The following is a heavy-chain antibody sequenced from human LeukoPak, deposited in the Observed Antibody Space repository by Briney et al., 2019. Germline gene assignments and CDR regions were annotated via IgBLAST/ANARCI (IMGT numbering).Heavy chain of an antibody. Sequence: ASVKVSCKASGYTFSNYFIHWVRQAPGQRPEWMRIIDPSGGTTNYAQTFQDRVTMTRESSTSTVFLQMSGVRSEDTAVYYCAREGGRTGITTWDYWGQGTLVTVSS. D-gene: IGHD1/OR15-1a*01. CDR1: GYTFSNYF. J-gene: IGHJ4*02. V-gene: IGHV1-46*01. CDR3: AREGGRTGITTWDY. CDR2: IDPSGGTT.